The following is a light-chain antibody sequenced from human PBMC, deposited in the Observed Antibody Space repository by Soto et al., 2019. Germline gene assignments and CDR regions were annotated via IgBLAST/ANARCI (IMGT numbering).Light chain of an antibody. CDR1: SSDVGGYNY. CDR3: SSYTTSNTRQLV. V-gene: IGLV2-14*03. J-gene: IGLJ1*01. Sequence: QSVLTQPASVSGSPGQSITISCTGTSSDVGGYNYVSWYQHHPGKAPKLIIYDVTSRPSGVSIRFSGSKSDNTASLTISGLQPEDEADYHCSSYTTSNTRQLVFGTGTKVTV. CDR2: DVT.